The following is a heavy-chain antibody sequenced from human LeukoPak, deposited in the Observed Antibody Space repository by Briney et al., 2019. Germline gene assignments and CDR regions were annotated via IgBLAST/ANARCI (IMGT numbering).Heavy chain of an antibody. V-gene: IGHV3-15*01. Sequence: GGSLRLSCAASGFTFSNAWMNWVRQAPGKGQEWVGRIYSKTDGGTTEYAAPVKGRFSISRDDSKNTLDLQMHSLKTDDTALYYCATGSNRYDSSDFDYWGQGTLVTVSS. D-gene: IGHD3-22*01. CDR3: ATGSNRYDSSDFDY. CDR2: IYSKTDGGTT. CDR1: GFTFSNAW. J-gene: IGHJ4*02.